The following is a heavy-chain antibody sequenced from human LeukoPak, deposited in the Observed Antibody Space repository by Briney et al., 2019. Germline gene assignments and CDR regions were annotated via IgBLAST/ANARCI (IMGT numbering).Heavy chain of an antibody. CDR1: GFTFSNYA. D-gene: IGHD3-10*01. V-gene: IGHV3-23*01. Sequence: QTGGSLRLSCVASGFTFSNYAMNWVRQAPGKGLDWISTISVGHSTNYADSVKGRFTISRDNSKNTLYLQMNSLRAEDTAVYYCAKHLWRDLLWFGEGYYFGYWGQGSLVTVSS. CDR2: ISVGHST. CDR3: AKHLWRDLLWFGEGYYFGY. J-gene: IGHJ4*02.